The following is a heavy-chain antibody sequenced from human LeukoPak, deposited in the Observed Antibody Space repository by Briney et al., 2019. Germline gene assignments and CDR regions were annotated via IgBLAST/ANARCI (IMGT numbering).Heavy chain of an antibody. CDR2: IYYSGST. Sequence: SETLSLTCTVSGGSISSSSYYWGWIRQPPGKGLEWIGSIYYSGSTYYNPSLKSRVTISVDTSKNQFSLKLSSMTAADTAVYYCARDRTTIAAAGEWFDPWGQGTLVTVSS. CDR1: GGSISSSSYY. J-gene: IGHJ5*02. D-gene: IGHD6-13*01. CDR3: ARDRTTIAAAGEWFDP. V-gene: IGHV4-39*07.